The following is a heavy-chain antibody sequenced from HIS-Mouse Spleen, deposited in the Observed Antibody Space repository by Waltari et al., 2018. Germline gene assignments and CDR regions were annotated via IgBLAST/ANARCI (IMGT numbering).Heavy chain of an antibody. CDR2: INHSGST. CDR1: GGSFSVYS. CDR3: ASTGVPDY. J-gene: IGHJ4*02. D-gene: IGHD7-27*01. V-gene: IGHV4-34*01. Sequence: QVQLQQWGAGLLKPSETLSLTCAVSGGSFSVYSWSWIRQPPGKGLEWIGEINHSGSTNYNPSLKSRVTISVDTSKNQFSLKLSSVTAADTAVYYCASTGVPDYWGQGTLVTVSS.